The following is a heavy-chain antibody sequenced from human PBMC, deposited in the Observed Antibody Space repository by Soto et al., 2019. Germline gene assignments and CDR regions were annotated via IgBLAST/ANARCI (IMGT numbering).Heavy chain of an antibody. J-gene: IGHJ6*02. CDR2: ISYDGSNK. Sequence: GGSLRLSCAASGFTFSSYAMHWVRQAPGKGLEWVAVISYDGSNKYYADSVKGRFTISRDNSKNTLYLQMNSLRAEDTAVYYCARDYYDSSGSFGMDVCGQGTTVTVSS. CDR3: ARDYYDSSGSFGMDV. D-gene: IGHD3-22*01. V-gene: IGHV3-30-3*01. CDR1: GFTFSSYA.